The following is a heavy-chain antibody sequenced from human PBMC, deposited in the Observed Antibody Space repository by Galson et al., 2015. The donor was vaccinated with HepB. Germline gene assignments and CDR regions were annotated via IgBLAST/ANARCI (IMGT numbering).Heavy chain of an antibody. CDR1: GFTFSSYA. Sequence: SLRLSCAASGFTFSSYAMSWVRQAPGKGLEWVSAISGSGGSTYYADSVKGRFTISRDNSKNTLYLQMNSLRAEDTAVYYCAKGRRGFGGYFDYWGQGTLVTVSS. V-gene: IGHV3-23*01. D-gene: IGHD3-22*01. CDR2: ISGSGGST. J-gene: IGHJ4*02. CDR3: AKGRRGFGGYFDY.